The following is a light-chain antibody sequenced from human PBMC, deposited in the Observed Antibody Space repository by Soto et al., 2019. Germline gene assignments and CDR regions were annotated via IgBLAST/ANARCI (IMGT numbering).Light chain of an antibody. V-gene: IGKV1-5*03. J-gene: IGKJ1*01. CDR2: KAS. Sequence: DLARTPFPVTLSASVGNRVTITCRASQSISSWLAWYQQKPGKAPKLLIYKASSLESGVPSRFSGSGSGTEFTLTISSLQPDDFATYYCQQYNSYSRTFGQGTNVDI. CDR3: QQYNSYSRT. CDR1: QSISSW.